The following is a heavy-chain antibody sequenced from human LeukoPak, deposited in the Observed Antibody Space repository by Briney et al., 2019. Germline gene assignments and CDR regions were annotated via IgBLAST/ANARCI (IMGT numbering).Heavy chain of an antibody. D-gene: IGHD5-24*01. CDR2: IYHSGST. Sequence: PSQTLSLTCAVSGGSISSGGYSWSWIRQPPGKGLEWIGYIYHSGSTYYNPSLKSRVTISVDRSKNQFSLKLSSVTAADTAVYYCAREGEMATENAFDIWGQGTMVTVSS. CDR1: GGSISSGGYS. CDR3: AREGEMATENAFDI. V-gene: IGHV4-30-2*01. J-gene: IGHJ3*02.